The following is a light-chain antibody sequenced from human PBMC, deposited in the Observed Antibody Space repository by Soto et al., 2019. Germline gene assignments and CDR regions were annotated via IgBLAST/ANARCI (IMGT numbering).Light chain of an antibody. J-gene: IGKJ1*01. CDR2: DAF. CDR3: QQSASYPWT. CDR1: QSLSGW. V-gene: IGKV1-5*01. Sequence: IHLNKTPSTLSAYIEDRVSITCRASQSLSGWLAWYQQTPGKAPKLLISDAFRLESGVPSRFRGSGSGTEFSLTISSLQPGDSATFYCQQSASYPWTFGRGTMV.